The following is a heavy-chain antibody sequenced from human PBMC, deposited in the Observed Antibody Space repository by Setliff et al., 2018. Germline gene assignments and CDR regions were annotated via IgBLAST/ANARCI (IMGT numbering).Heavy chain of an antibody. Sequence: SETLSLTCSVSGGSISSGSDYWTWIRQPAGKGLEWIGHIYTSGTTSYNPSLKSRVTISLDTSKNQFSLRLISVTAADTAVYYCARGGTFRYFDYWGQGTLVTVSS. CDR1: GGSISSGSDY. V-gene: IGHV4-61*09. J-gene: IGHJ4*02. D-gene: IGHD5-12*01. CDR3: ARGGTFRYFDY. CDR2: IYTSGTT.